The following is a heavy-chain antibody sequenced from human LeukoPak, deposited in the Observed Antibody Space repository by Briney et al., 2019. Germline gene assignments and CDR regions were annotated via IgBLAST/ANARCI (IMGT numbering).Heavy chain of an antibody. D-gene: IGHD2-2*01. CDR3: ARASAAPTFVDY. CDR2: IYYSGST. V-gene: IGHV4-31*03. Sequence: EPSETLSLTCTVSGGSISSGGYYWSWIRQHPGKGLEWIGYIYYSGSTYYNPSLKSRVTISVDTSKNQFSLKLSSVTAADTAVYYCARASAAPTFVDYWGQGTLVTVSS. J-gene: IGHJ4*02. CDR1: GGSISSGGYY.